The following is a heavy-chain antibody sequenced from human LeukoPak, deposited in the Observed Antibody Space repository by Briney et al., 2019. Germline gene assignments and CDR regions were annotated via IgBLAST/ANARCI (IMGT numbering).Heavy chain of an antibody. D-gene: IGHD3-10*01. CDR3: ARHYGP. V-gene: IGHV4-39*01. Sequence: SETLSLTCTVSGGSIRSSYYYWSWIRQPPGKGLEWIGEINHSGSTNHNPPLKSRVTISVDTSKNQFSLKLNSVTATDTAVYYCARHYGPWGQGTLVTVSS. CDR1: GGSIRSSYYY. J-gene: IGHJ4*02. CDR2: INHSGST.